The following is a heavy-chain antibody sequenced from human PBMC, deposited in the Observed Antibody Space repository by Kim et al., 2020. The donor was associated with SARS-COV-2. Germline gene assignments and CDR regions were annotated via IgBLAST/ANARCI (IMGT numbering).Heavy chain of an antibody. Sequence: SRVTISVDTSKNQFSLKLSSVTAADTAVYYCARHRTGQRIVGAISHAFDIWGQGTMVTVSS. V-gene: IGHV4-39*01. CDR3: ARHRTGQRIVGAISHAFDI. J-gene: IGHJ3*02. D-gene: IGHD1-26*01.